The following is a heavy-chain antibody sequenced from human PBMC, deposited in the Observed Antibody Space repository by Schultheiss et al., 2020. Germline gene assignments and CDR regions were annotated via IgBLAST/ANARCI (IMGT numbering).Heavy chain of an antibody. CDR2: INYSWRT. Sequence: SETLSLTCTVSGVSISSSSFYWGWIRQRPGKGMVWIGSINYSWRTYYNPSIKSRVTISVDTSKNQFSLKLSSVTAADTAVYYCAIQGLLAVARYNWFDPWGQGTLVTVSS. CDR3: AIQGLLAVARYNWFDP. J-gene: IGHJ5*02. CDR1: GVSISSSSFY. V-gene: IGHV4-39*01. D-gene: IGHD6-19*01.